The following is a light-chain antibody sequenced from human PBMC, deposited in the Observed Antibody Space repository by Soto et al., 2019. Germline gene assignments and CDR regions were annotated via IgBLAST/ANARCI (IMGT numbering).Light chain of an antibody. CDR3: LHDDSYPLT. Sequence: AIQMTQSPSSLSASVGDRVTISCRARQGIRNDLGWYQQKPGKAPKLLISAASTLHGGVPSRFSGIGSGTDFTLSISSLQPEDFATYYCLHDDSYPLTFGGGTKVEIK. CDR1: QGIRND. V-gene: IGKV1-6*01. CDR2: AAS. J-gene: IGKJ4*01.